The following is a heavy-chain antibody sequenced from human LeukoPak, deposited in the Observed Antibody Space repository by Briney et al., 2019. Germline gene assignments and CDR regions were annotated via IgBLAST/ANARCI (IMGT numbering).Heavy chain of an antibody. CDR1: GGSFSGYY. CDR3: ARDGRNRYNWFDP. Sequence: SETLSLTCAVYGGSFSGYYWSWIRQPPGKGLEWIGSIYYSGSTYYNPSLKSRVTISVDTSKNQFSLKLSSVTAADTAVYYCARDGRNRYNWFDPWGQGTLVTVSS. CDR2: IYYSGST. D-gene: IGHD1-14*01. V-gene: IGHV4-34*01. J-gene: IGHJ5*02.